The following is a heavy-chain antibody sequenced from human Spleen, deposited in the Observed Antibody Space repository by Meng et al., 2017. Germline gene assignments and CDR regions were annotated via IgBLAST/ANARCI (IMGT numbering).Heavy chain of an antibody. CDR1: GGSFSGYY. CDR2: INHSGST. CDR3: ARFSGSGWYV. D-gene: IGHD6-19*01. J-gene: IGHJ4*02. V-gene: IGHV4-34*01. Sequence: QVQLQLWGACLLKLSDTLSLTCAVYGGSFSGYYWSWIRQPPGKGLEWIGEINHSGSTNYNPSLKSRVTISVDTSKNQFSLKLSSVTAADTAVYYCARFSGSGWYVWGQGTLVTVSS.